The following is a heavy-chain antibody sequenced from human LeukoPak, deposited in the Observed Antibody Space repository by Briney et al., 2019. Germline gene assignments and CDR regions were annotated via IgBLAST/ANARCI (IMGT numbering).Heavy chain of an antibody. CDR2: IYYSGST. Sequence: PSETLSLTCTVSGGSISSYYWSWIRQPPGKGLEWIGYIYYSGSTYYNPSLKSRVTISVDTSKNQFSLKLSSVTAADTAVYYCARGGYGGKPFDYWGQGTLVTVSS. V-gene: IGHV4-59*08. CDR3: ARGGYGGKPFDY. D-gene: IGHD4-23*01. CDR1: GGSISSYY. J-gene: IGHJ4*02.